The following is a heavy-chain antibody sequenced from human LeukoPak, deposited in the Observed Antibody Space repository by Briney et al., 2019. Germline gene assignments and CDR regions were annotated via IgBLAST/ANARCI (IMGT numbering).Heavy chain of an antibody. CDR2: ISGPDSRT. V-gene: IGHV3-23*01. CDR3: ATALAR. J-gene: IGHJ4*02. Sequence: GGSLRLSCAASGFTFSNYAMAWVRQAPGKGLEWVSTISGPDSRTYYADSVKGRFTISRDNSKNTVYLQMNSVRAEDTAVYYCATALARWGQGTLVTASS. CDR1: GFTFSNYA.